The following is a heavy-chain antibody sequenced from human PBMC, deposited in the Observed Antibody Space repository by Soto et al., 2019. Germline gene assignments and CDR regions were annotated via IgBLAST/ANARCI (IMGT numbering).Heavy chain of an antibody. CDR1: GYTFTSYG. J-gene: IGHJ5*02. V-gene: IGHV1-18*01. CDR3: ARGTDTAMVGNWFDP. D-gene: IGHD5-18*01. CDR2: ISAYNGNT. Sequence: ASLKVSCKASGYTFTSYGISWVRQAPGQGLEWMGWISAYNGNTNYAQKLQGRVTMTTDTSTSTAYMELRSLRSDDTAVYYCARGTDTAMVGNWFDPWGQGTLVTV.